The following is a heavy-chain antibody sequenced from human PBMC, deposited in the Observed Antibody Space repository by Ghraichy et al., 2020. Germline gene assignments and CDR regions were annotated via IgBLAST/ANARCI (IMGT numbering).Heavy chain of an antibody. V-gene: IGHV4-30-4*08. J-gene: IGHJ4*02. CDR3: ARGSVSGLPLDY. CDR1: GGSVSATNYY. Sequence: SQTLSLTCTVSGGSVSATNYYWNWIRQSPEKGLEWFGYIYYSGNTYYNPSLESRVTLSIDTSTNQFSLKLSSVTVADTAVYYCARGSVSGLPLDYWGQGILVTVSS. CDR2: IYYSGNT. D-gene: IGHD5/OR15-5a*01.